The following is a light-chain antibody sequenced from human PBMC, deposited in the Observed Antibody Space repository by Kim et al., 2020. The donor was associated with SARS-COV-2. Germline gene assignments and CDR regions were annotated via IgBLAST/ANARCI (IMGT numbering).Light chain of an antibody. V-gene: IGKV3-20*01. J-gene: IGKJ1*01. CDR2: GAS. CDR3: QQYGSSPPWT. CDR1: QSVSSSY. Sequence: PGERATRSGRASQSVSSSYLASYQQKPGQAPRLLIYGASSRATGIPDRFSGSGSGTDFTLTISRLEPEDFAVYYCQQYGSSPPWTFGQGTKVDIK.